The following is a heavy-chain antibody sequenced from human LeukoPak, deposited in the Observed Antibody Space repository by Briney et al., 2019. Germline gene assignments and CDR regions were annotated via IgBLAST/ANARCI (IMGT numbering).Heavy chain of an antibody. D-gene: IGHD5-12*01. CDR1: GDSVSSNSVA. V-gene: IGHV6-1*01. CDR3: ARAPQWLRKNWFDP. CDR2: RYYRSKWYN. Sequence: SQTLTLTCAISGDSVSSNSVAWNWITQSPSRGLEWLGRRYYRSKWYNDYAVSRKSRITTNPDTSKNQFSMQLNSVTPKDTAVTYCARAPQWLRKNWFDPWGQGTLVTVSS. J-gene: IGHJ5*02.